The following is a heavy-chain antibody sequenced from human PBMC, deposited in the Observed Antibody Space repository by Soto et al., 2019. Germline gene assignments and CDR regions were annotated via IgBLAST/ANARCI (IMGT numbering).Heavy chain of an antibody. J-gene: IGHJ5*02. V-gene: IGHV1-18*04. D-gene: IGHD2-2*02. CDR3: ARDRKGIYCSSTSCYTSWFDP. CDR2: ISAYNGNT. Sequence: RASVKVSCKASGYTFTSYGISWVRQAPGQGLEWMGWISAYNGNTNYAQKLQGRVTMTTDTSTSTAYMELRSLRSDDTAVYYCARDRKGIYCSSTSCYTSWFDPWGQGTLVTVSS. CDR1: GYTFTSYG.